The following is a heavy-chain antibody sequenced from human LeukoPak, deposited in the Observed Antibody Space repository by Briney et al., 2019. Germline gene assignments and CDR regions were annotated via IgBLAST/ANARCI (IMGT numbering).Heavy chain of an antibody. J-gene: IGHJ4*02. V-gene: IGHV3-23*01. CDR1: GFTFSSYA. CDR3: ANRMVPAVAGTKPSDY. D-gene: IGHD6-19*01. CDR2: ISGSGGST. Sequence: PGGSLRLSCAASGFTFSSYAMSWVRQAPGKGLEWVSAISGSGGSTYYADSVKGRFTISRDNSKNTLYLQMNSLRAEDTAVYYCANRMVPAVAGTKPSDYWGQGTLVTVSS.